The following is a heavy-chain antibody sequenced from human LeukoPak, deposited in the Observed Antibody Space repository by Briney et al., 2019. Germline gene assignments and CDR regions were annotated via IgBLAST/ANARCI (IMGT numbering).Heavy chain of an antibody. Sequence: AGSLRLSCAASGFTVSSNYMSWVRQAPGKGLEWVSVIYSGGSTYYADSVKGRFTISRDNSKNTLYLQMNSLRAEDTAVYYCAGYCSGGSCYSWGQGTLVTVSS. V-gene: IGHV3-66*02. CDR3: AGYCSGGSCYS. D-gene: IGHD2-15*01. J-gene: IGHJ4*02. CDR1: GFTVSSNY. CDR2: IYSGGST.